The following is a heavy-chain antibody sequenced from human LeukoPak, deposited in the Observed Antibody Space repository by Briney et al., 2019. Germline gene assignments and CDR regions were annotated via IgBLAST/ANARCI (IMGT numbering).Heavy chain of an antibody. V-gene: IGHV3-30*04. D-gene: IGHD2/OR15-2a*01. Sequence: GGSLRLSCAASGFTFSSYAMHWVRQAPGKGLEWVAGISSDGRNKYHADSVKGQLTISRDNSKNTLYLQMSSLGVEDTAVYYCGRDWHGISLSPRRGYYFDYWGQGTLVTVSS. CDR2: ISSDGRNK. J-gene: IGHJ4*02. CDR1: GFTFSSYA. CDR3: GRDWHGISLSPRRGYYFDY.